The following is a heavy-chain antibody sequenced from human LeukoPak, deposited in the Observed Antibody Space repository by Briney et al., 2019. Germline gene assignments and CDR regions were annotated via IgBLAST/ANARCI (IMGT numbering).Heavy chain of an antibody. CDR3: AKTLRESSGREYFDL. D-gene: IGHD6-19*01. J-gene: IGHJ2*01. CDR2: VSGSGGST. CDR1: GFTFSSYA. V-gene: IGHV3-23*01. Sequence: GGSLRLSCAASGFTFSSYAMSWVRQTPGKGLEWVSAVSGSGGSTYYADSVKGRFTISRDNSKNTLYLQMNSLRAEDTAVYYCAKTLRESSGREYFDLWGRGTLVTVSS.